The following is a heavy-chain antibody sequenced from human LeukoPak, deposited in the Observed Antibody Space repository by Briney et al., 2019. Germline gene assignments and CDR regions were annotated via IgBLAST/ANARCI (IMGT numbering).Heavy chain of an antibody. CDR3: ARAGKGDILTGYYFFDY. Sequence: ASVKASCKASGYTFTTYGISWVRQAPGQGLEWMGWISAYNGNTKYAQKLQGRVTMTTDTSTSTAYMELRSLRSDDTAVYYCARAGKGDILTGYYFFDYWGQGTLVTVSS. D-gene: IGHD3-9*01. J-gene: IGHJ4*02. V-gene: IGHV1-18*01. CDR1: GYTFTTYG. CDR2: ISAYNGNT.